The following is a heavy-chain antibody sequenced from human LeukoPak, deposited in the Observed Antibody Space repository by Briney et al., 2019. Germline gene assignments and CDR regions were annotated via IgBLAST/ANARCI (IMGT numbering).Heavy chain of an antibody. V-gene: IGHV4-38-2*02. CDR1: GYSISSGYY. CDR3: ARDRRDFWSGYSKPLDY. CDR2: IYHSGST. Sequence: SETLSLTCTVSGYSISSGYYWGWIRQPPGKGLEWIGSIYHSGSTYYNPSLKSRVTISVDTSKNQFSLQLSSLTAADTAVYYCARDRRDFWSGYSKPLDYWGQGTLVTVSS. J-gene: IGHJ4*02. D-gene: IGHD3-3*01.